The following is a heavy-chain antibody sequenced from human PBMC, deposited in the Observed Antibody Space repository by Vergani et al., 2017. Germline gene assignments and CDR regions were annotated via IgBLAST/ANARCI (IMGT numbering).Heavy chain of an antibody. Sequence: DVHLAESGGGFFQPGGSLSLSCSASGFSFNSYWMHWVRQVPGKGLFLVSRIKSDGSITAYADSVKGRFTISRDNAQNTLYLQMNSLRVEDTCVYYCARARCIGTCYMSNWLDSWGQGTLVTVSS. CDR3: ARARCIGTCYMSNWLDS. CDR2: IKSDGSIT. J-gene: IGHJ5*01. CDR1: GFSFNSYW. V-gene: IGHV3-74*03. D-gene: IGHD1-7*01.